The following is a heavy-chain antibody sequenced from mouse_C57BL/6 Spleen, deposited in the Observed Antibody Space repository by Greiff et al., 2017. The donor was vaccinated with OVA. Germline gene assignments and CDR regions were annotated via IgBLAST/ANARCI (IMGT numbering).Heavy chain of an antibody. J-gene: IGHJ2*01. CDR1: GFTFSNYW. CDR3: TDSSGYDYFDY. Sequence: EVKLEESGGGLVQPGGSMKLSCVASGFTFSNYWMNWVRQSPEKGLEWVAQIRLKSDNYATHYAVSVKGRFTISRDDSKRSVYLQMNNLRAEDTGIYYCTDSSGYDYFDYWGQGTTLTVSA. CDR2: IRLKSDNYAT. D-gene: IGHD3-2*02. V-gene: IGHV6-3*01.